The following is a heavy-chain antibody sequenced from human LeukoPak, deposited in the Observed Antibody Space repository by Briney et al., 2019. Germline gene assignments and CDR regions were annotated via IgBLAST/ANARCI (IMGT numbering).Heavy chain of an antibody. V-gene: IGHV4-61*02. CDR2: IYTSGST. Sequence: SETLSLTCTVSGVSINSGSYYWSWIRQPAGKGLEWIGRIYTSGSTNYNPSLKSRVTISVDTSKNQFSLKLSSVTAADTAVYYCAAETGMEGDYFDYWGQGTLVTVSS. D-gene: IGHD7-27*01. J-gene: IGHJ4*02. CDR3: AAETGMEGDYFDY. CDR1: GVSINSGSYY.